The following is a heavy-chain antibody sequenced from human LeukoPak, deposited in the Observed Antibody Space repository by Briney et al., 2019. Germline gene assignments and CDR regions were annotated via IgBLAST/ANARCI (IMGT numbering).Heavy chain of an antibody. CDR1: GFTFSSYS. J-gene: IGHJ3*02. Sequence: PGGSLRLSCAASGFTFSSYSMNWVRQAPGKGLEWVSSISSSSSYIYYADSVKGRFTISRDNSKNTLYLQMNSLRAEDTAVYYCAKEVPGLLSPNAFDIWGQGTMVTVSS. V-gene: IGHV3-21*04. CDR2: ISSSSSYI. CDR3: AKEVPGLLSPNAFDI. D-gene: IGHD2-8*02.